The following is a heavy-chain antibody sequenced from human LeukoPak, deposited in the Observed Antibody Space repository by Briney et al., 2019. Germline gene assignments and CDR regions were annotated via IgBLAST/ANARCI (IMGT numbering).Heavy chain of an antibody. CDR3: AELGITMIGGV. D-gene: IGHD3-10*02. Sequence: PGGSLRLSCAASGFTFSNYNMNWVRQAPGKGLEWVSSITSSSTYRYYADSVKGRFTISRDNAKNSLYLQINSLTAEDTAVYYCAELGITMIGGVWGKGTTVTISS. CDR1: GFTFSNYN. V-gene: IGHV3-21*01. J-gene: IGHJ6*04. CDR2: ITSSSTYR.